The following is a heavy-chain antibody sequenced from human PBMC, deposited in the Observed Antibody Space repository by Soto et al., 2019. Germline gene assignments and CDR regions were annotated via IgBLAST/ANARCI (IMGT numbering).Heavy chain of an antibody. CDR3: ARGSLGSYYYYMDV. CDR1: GFTFSSYW. Sequence: EVQLVESGGGLVQPGGSLRLSCAASGFTFSSYWMHWVRQAPGKGLVWVSRINSDGSSTSYADSGKGRFTISRDNAKNTLYLQMNSLRAEDTAVYYCARGSLGSYYYYMDVWGKGTTVTVSS. CDR2: INSDGSST. D-gene: IGHD3-10*01. J-gene: IGHJ6*03. V-gene: IGHV3-74*01.